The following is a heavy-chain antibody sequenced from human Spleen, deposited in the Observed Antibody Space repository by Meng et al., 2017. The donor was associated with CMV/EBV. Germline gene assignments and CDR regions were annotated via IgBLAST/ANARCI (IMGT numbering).Heavy chain of an antibody. Sequence: GESLKISCAASGFTFDDFGMSLVRQAPGKGLEWGSSINWHGGGTGYADSVKGRFTISRDNARNSLYLQMNSLRAEVAALYFCARSGGDIVEVLVAFNFDLWGRGTLVTVSS. D-gene: IGHD2-2*01. CDR1: GFTFDDFG. V-gene: IGHV3-20*04. J-gene: IGHJ2*01. CDR3: ARSGGDIVEVLVAFNFDL. CDR2: INWHGGGT.